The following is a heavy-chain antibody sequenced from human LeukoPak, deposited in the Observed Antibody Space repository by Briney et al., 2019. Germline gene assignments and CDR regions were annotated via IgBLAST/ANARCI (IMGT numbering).Heavy chain of an antibody. Sequence: SETLSLTCTVSGGSISSYYWSWIRQPPGKGLEWIGYIHYSGNTSYNPSLKSRVTISVDTSKNQFFLRLSSVTAADTAVYYCAREGRDYGGNDVHDAFDIWGQGTMVTVSS. CDR3: AREGRDYGGNDVHDAFDI. CDR2: IHYSGNT. CDR1: GGSISSYY. V-gene: IGHV4-59*12. J-gene: IGHJ3*02. D-gene: IGHD4-23*01.